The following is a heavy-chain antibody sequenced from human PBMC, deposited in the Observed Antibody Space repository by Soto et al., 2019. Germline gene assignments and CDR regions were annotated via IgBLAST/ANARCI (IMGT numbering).Heavy chain of an antibody. CDR1: GGTFSSYA. D-gene: IGHD3-10*01. Sequence: ASVKVSCKASGGTFSSYAISWVRQAPGQGLEWMGGIIPIFGTANYAQKFQGRVTITADESTSTAYMELSSLRSEDTAVYYCARNPITMVRGVIITLIFDYWGQGTLVTVSS. CDR2: IIPIFGTA. CDR3: ARNPITMVRGVIITLIFDY. V-gene: IGHV1-69*13. J-gene: IGHJ4*02.